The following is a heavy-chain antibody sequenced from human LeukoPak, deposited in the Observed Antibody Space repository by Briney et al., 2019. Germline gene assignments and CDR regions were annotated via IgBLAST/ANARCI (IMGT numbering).Heavy chain of an antibody. J-gene: IGHJ4*02. V-gene: IGHV3-23*01. CDR1: GFTFSSHS. Sequence: PAGSVRLSCAASGFTFSSHSMSWVRQAPGEGLEWVAAISPSGDSTTYRDSVKGQFTISRDNSRNRLYLQMNTLTVEDTAIYYCARRLLTGGVTDFFDFWGQGALVTVSS. CDR3: ARRLLTGGVTDFFDF. D-gene: IGHD2-21*02. CDR2: ISPSGDST.